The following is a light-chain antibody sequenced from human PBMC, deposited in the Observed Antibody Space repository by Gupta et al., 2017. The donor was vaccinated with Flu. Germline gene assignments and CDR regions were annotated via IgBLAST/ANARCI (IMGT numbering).Light chain of an antibody. CDR2: DVS. CDR3: CSSRKTTTSSYV. Sequence: TISCNGTTSAVGSHNYVSWYHQYPGKAPSLISYDVSNRPSGVSPRFSCSKSGNTASLTISGLQAEDEADYYCCSSRKTTTSSYVFGTGTKVTVL. V-gene: IGLV2-14*04. J-gene: IGLJ1*01. CDR1: TSAVGSHNY.